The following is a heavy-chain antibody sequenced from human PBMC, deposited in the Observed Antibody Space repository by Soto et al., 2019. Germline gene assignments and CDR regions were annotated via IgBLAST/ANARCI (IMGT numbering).Heavy chain of an antibody. V-gene: IGHV1-69*12. CDR3: ASHYDSSGYYSRGLDY. J-gene: IGHJ4*02. CDR2: IIPIFGTA. Sequence: QVQLVQSGAEVKKPGSSVKVSCKASGGTFSSYAISWVRQAPGQGLEWMGGIIPIFGTADYAQKFQGRVKITADESTSKAYMELSSLRSEDTAVYYCASHYDSSGYYSRGLDYWGQGTLVTVSS. D-gene: IGHD3-22*01. CDR1: GGTFSSYA.